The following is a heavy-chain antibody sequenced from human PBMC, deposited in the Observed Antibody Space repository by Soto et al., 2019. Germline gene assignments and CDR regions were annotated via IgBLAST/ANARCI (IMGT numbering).Heavy chain of an antibody. J-gene: IGHJ6*02. CDR1: GYTFTSYG. CDR3: ARDSPGVATTFYYYYGMDV. V-gene: IGHV1-18*04. D-gene: IGHD2-15*01. CDR2: ISAYNVNT. Sequence: ASVKVSCKASGYTFTSYGISWVRQAPGQGLEWMGWISAYNVNTNYAQKLQGRVTLTTDTSTSTAYMELRSLRSDDTAVYYCARDSPGVATTFYYYYGMDVWGQGTTVTVSS.